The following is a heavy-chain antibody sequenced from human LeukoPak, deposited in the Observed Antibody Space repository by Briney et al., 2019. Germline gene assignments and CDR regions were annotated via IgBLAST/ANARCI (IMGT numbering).Heavy chain of an antibody. CDR3: NHEDYDSSGHYFDY. CDR1: GGSISSSSYY. V-gene: IGHV4-39*01. D-gene: IGHD3-22*01. Sequence: SETLSLTCNVSGGSISSSSYYWGWIRQPPGKGLEWVGSIFYSGKTHYNPSLKSRVTMSIDMSKNHFSLKLSSVTAADTAVYYCNHEDYDSSGHYFDYWGQGMLVAVSS. J-gene: IGHJ4*02. CDR2: IFYSGKT.